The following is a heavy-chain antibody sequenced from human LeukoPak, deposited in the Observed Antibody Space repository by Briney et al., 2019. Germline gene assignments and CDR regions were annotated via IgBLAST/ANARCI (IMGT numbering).Heavy chain of an antibody. CDR3: ARRDYYDSSGYDY. Sequence: GGSLRLSCAASGFSFEDYAMHWVRQAPGKGLEWVSSISGRSTDIYYADSVKGRFTISRDNAKNSLYLQMDSLRAEDTAVYYCARRDYYDSSGYDYWGQGTLVTVSS. D-gene: IGHD3-22*01. CDR2: ISGRSTDI. J-gene: IGHJ4*02. CDR1: GFSFEDYA. V-gene: IGHV3-21*01.